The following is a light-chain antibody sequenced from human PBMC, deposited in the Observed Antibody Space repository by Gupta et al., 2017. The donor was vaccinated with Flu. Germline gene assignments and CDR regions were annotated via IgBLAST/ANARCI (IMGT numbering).Light chain of an antibody. CDR3: QQDNSWPPLS. V-gene: IGKV3-15*01. J-gene: IGKJ4*01. Sequence: ETVMTQSPATLSVSPGERATLSCRASQSVNSNLAWYQQKPGQAPRLLIYGASTRATGVPARFSGSGYGTELTLTISSRQSEDFAVYYCQQDNSWPPLSFGGGTKVEIK. CDR1: QSVNSN. CDR2: GAS.